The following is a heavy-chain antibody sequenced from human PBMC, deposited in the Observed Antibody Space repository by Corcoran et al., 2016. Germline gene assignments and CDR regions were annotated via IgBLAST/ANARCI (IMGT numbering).Heavy chain of an antibody. D-gene: IGHD3-3*01. CDR3: ARDRGFGVVRYCMDV. CDR1: GSTFSSYA. J-gene: IGHJ6*02. V-gene: IGHV1-69*01. CDR2: IIPIFGTT. Sequence: QVQLVQSGAEVKKPGSSVKVSCKASGSTFSSYAISWVRQAPGQGLEWMGGIIPIFGTTNYAQKFQGRVTITADESTNTAYMELCSLRSEDTAVYYCARDRGFGVVRYCMDVWGQVTTVTVSS.